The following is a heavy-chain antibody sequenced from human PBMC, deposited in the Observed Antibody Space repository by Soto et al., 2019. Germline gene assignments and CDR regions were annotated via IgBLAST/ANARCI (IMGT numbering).Heavy chain of an antibody. V-gene: IGHV1-69*13. CDR1: GGTFSSYA. J-gene: IGHJ4*02. Sequence: SVKVSCKASGGTFSSYAISWVRQAPGQGLEWMGGIIPIFGTANYAQKFQGRVTITADESTSTAYMELSSLRSEDTAVYYCASHHPDSSGYYYPYFDYWGQGTLVTVSS. CDR3: ASHHPDSSGYYYPYFDY. D-gene: IGHD3-22*01. CDR2: IIPIFGTA.